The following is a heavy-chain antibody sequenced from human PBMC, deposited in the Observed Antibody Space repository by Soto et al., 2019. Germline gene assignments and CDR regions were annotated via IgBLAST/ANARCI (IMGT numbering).Heavy chain of an antibody. D-gene: IGHD2-15*01. CDR2: IKQDGSEK. J-gene: IGHJ4*02. CDR3: AKDAVGSLDY. Sequence: GGSLRLSCAASGFTFSSYWMSWVRQAPGKGLEWVANIKQDGSEKYYVDSVKGRFTISRDNSKNTLSLQMNSLRAEDTAMYYCAKDAVGSLDYWGQGTLVTVSS. CDR1: GFTFSSYW. V-gene: IGHV3-7*01.